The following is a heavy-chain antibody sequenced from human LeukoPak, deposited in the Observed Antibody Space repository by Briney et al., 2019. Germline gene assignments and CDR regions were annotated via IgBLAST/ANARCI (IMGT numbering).Heavy chain of an antibody. Sequence: GGSLRLSCAASGFTFSSYAMSWVRQAPGKGLEWVSHISNNGVSKSYADSVKGRYTISRDNSKNTLYLQMNSLRAEDTAVYYCAKRSAGYWGQGTLVTVSS. D-gene: IGHD3-10*01. J-gene: IGHJ4*02. V-gene: IGHV3-23*01. CDR2: ISNNGVSK. CDR3: AKRSAGY. CDR1: GFTFSSYA.